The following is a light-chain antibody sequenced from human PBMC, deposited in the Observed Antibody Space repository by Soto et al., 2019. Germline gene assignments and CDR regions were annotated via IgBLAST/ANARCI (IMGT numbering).Light chain of an antibody. CDR1: SSDVGSYNR. J-gene: IGLJ1*01. V-gene: IGLV2-18*02. Sequence: QSALTQPLSVSGSPGQSVPIFCTGTSSDVGSYNRVSWYQQPPGTAPKLVIYDVSNRPSGVPDRFSGSKSGNTASLTISGLQAEDEADYYCSSYTSSITYVFGTGTKVTVL. CDR2: DVS. CDR3: SSYTSSITYV.